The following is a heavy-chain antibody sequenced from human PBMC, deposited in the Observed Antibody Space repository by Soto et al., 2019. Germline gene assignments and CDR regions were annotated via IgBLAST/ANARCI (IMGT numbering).Heavy chain of an antibody. V-gene: IGHV3-66*01. CDR1: GFTVTSNY. D-gene: IGHD3-22*01. Sequence: GSLRLSCAASGFTVTSNYMSWVRQAPGKGLEWVSVIYSDGSTYYADSVKGRFTISRDNSKNTLYLQMNSLRAEDTAVYYCAKASPAHYDSSGYYLDYWGQGTLVTVSS. J-gene: IGHJ4*02. CDR3: AKASPAHYDSSGYYLDY. CDR2: IYSDGST.